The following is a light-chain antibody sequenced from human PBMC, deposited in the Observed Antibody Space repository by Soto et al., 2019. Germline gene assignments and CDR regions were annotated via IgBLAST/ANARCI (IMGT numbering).Light chain of an antibody. V-gene: IGLV1-40*01. CDR2: GNS. J-gene: IGLJ3*02. CDR3: QSYDSSLSAWV. Sequence: QSVLTQPPSVSGAPGQRVTISCTESSSNIGAGYDVHWYQQLPGTAPKLLIYGNSNRPSGVPDRFSGSKSGTSASLAITGLQAEDEPDYYCQSYDSSLSAWVFGGGTKLTVL. CDR1: SSNIGAGYD.